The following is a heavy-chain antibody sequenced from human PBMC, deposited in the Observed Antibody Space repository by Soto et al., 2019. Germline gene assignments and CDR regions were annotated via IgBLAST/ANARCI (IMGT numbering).Heavy chain of an antibody. CDR2: IYPGGVNV. V-gene: IGHV1-46*01. J-gene: IGHJ4*02. CDR3: ATKMGPQWELVKLKGNY. CDR1: GYRFTSHY. Sequence: GASAKVSCKAIGYRFTSHYMHWVRQAPGQGLEWMGTIYPGGVNVAYAQKFEGRVTMTKDTLDLQMNSLRAEDTAVYYCATKMGPQWELVKLKGNYWGQGTLVTVSS. D-gene: IGHD1-26*01.